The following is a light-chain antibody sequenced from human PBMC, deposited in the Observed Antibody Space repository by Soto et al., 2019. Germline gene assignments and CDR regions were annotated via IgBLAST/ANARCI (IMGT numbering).Light chain of an antibody. J-gene: IGLJ1*01. CDR3: FSFTTTSTHV. Sequence: QSALTQPASLSGSPGQSITISCTGTSSDIGAYDYVSWFQQHPGKAPKLMISEVNNRPSGVSNRFSGSKSGNTAYLTISGLQVEHEAAYFCFSFTTTSTHVFGTGTKLTVL. V-gene: IGLV2-14*01. CDR2: EVN. CDR1: SSDIGAYDY.